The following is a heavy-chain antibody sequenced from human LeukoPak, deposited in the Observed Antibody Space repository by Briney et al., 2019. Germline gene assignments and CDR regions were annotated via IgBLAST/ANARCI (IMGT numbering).Heavy chain of an antibody. V-gene: IGHV3-30*02. J-gene: IGHJ4*02. CDR2: IRYDGSNK. CDR1: GFTFSSYG. D-gene: IGHD2-2*01. Sequence: PGGSLRLSCAASGFTFSSYGMHWVRQAPGKGLEWVAFIRYDGSNKYYADSVKGRFTISRDNSKSTLYPQMNSLRAEDTAVYYCAKVGDKIVVVPAAPHDYWGQGTLVTVSS. CDR3: AKVGDKIVVVPAAPHDY.